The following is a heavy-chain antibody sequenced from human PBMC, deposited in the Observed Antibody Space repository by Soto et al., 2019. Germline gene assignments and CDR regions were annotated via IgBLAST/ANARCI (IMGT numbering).Heavy chain of an antibody. CDR1: GYTFTSYD. V-gene: IGHV1-8*01. CDR3: ARGAFGVTYYDFWSGYSYNWFDP. J-gene: IGHJ5*02. CDR2: MNPNSGNT. Sequence: QVQLVQSGAEVKKPGASVKVSCKASGYTFTSYDINWVRQATGQGLEWMGWMNPNSGNTGYAQKFQGRVTMTRNTSISTAYMELSSLRSEDTAVYYCARGAFGVTYYDFWSGYSYNWFDPWGQGTLVTVSS. D-gene: IGHD3-3*01.